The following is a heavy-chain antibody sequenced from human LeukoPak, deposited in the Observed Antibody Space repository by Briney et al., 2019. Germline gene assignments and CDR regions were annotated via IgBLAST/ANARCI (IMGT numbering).Heavy chain of an antibody. J-gene: IGHJ3*02. D-gene: IGHD4-17*01. CDR2: IYPDGREK. CDR3: AKDGAVTTSYGAFDI. V-gene: IGHV3-7*03. CDR1: GFTFGSQL. Sequence: GGSLRLSCAASGFTFGSQLMTWVRQAPGKGLEWVANIYPDGREKYYAAAVKGRFTISRDNAKNTLYLQMNSLRAEDTAVYYCAKDGAVTTSYGAFDIWGQGTMVTVSS.